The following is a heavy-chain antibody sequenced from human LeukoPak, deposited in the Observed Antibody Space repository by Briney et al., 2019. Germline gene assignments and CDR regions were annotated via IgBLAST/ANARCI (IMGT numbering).Heavy chain of an antibody. CDR1: GYTFTDYY. CDR2: INPNGGGT. CDR3: ARGMTAVTGDFDY. J-gene: IGHJ4*02. Sequence: GAAVNVSCKASGYTFTDYYMHWVRHAPGQGLEWMAWINPNGGGTYYAQKFQGRVTMTRDTSIRTAYMELSSLRSDDTAVYYCARGMTAVTGDFDYWGQGTLVTVSS. D-gene: IGHD4-17*01. V-gene: IGHV1-2*02.